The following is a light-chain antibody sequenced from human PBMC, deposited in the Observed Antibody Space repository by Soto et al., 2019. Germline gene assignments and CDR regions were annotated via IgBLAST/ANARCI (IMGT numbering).Light chain of an antibody. CDR1: QSVSSSY. CDR2: GAS. V-gene: IGKV3-20*01. CDR3: QHYGSSWT. J-gene: IGKJ1*01. Sequence: EIVLTQSPGTLSLSPGERATLSCRASQSVSSSYLAWYQQKPGQAPRLLIYGASSRATGIPDRFSGSGSRTDFTLTISRLEPEDFAVYYCQHYGSSWTFGQGTKVEIK.